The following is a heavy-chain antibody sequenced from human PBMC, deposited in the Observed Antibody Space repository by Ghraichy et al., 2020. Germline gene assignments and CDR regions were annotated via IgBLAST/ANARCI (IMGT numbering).Heavy chain of an antibody. CDR1: GFTFSSYT. D-gene: IGHD3-22*01. J-gene: IGHJ4*02. CDR3: ASSGGSGYRGGRLDY. V-gene: IGHV3-48*04. CDR2: ISSSKTM. Sequence: GGSLRLSCAASGFTFSSYTMNWVRQAPGKGLEWVSYISSSKTMYYADSVQGRFTISRDNAKNSLYLQMNSLRAEDTAVYYCASSGGSGYRGGRLDYWGQGTLVTVSS.